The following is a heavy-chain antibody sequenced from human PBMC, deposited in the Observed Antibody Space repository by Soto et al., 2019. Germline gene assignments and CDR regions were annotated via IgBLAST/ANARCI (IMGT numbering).Heavy chain of an antibody. V-gene: IGHV1-18*01. J-gene: IGHJ4*02. CDR3: ARENSYFDY. CDR1: GYTFRNVG. CDR2: ISAYNANA. Sequence: QIPLLQSGAEVKKPGASVKVTCKASGYTFRNVGISWVRQAPGQGLEWMGWISAYNANANYAQKFQGRLTMTADTSTSTAYMELRSLRSDDTAVYYCARENSYFDYWGQGTLVTVSS.